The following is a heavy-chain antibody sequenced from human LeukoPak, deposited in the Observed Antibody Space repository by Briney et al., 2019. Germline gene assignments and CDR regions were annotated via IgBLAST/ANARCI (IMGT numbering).Heavy chain of an antibody. J-gene: IGHJ4*02. CDR3: ASRLYCSNTRCRNFPFAY. Sequence: SVKVSCKASGGTFSSYAINWVRQAPGQGLEWMGGIIPIFGIANYAQKFQDRVTITADESTSTAYMELSSLRSEDTAIHYCASRLYCSNTRCRNFPFAYWGQGTLVTVSS. CDR2: IIPIFGIA. V-gene: IGHV1-69*13. D-gene: IGHD2-2*01. CDR1: GGTFSSYA.